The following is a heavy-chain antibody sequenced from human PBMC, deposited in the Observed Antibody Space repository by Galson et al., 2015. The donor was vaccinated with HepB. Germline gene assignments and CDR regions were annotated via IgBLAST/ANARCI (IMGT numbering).Heavy chain of an antibody. CDR2: ISSSSSTI. J-gene: IGHJ4*02. Sequence: SLRLSCAASGFTFSSYSMNWVRQAPGKGLEWVSYISSSSSTIYYADSVKGRFTISRDNAKNSLYLQMNSLRAEDTAVYYCARGRLAKSPQTCLRYWGQGTLVTVSS. V-gene: IGHV3-48*04. D-gene: IGHD3-9*01. CDR3: ARGRLAKSPQTCLRY. CDR1: GFTFSSYS.